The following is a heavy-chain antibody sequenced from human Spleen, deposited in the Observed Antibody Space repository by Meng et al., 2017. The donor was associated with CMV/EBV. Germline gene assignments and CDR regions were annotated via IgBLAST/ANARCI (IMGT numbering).Heavy chain of an antibody. J-gene: IGHJ4*02. Sequence: GESLKISCTASGFMFSDYAVHWVRQTPGKGLEWMGWINPNSGGTNYAQKFQGRVTLTRDTSINTAYMELSRLRSDDTAVYYCARGSISSWYLDYWGQGTLVTVSS. D-gene: IGHD6-13*01. V-gene: IGHV1-2*02. CDR1: GFMFSDYA. CDR3: ARGSISSWYLDY. CDR2: INPNSGGT.